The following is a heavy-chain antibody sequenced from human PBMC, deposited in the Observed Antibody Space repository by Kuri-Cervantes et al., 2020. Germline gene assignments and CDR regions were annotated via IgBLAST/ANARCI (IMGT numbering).Heavy chain of an antibody. J-gene: IGHJ3*02. CDR2: IYYSGST. D-gene: IGHD3-9*01. Sequence: SETLSLTCTVSGGSISSGGYYWSWIRQHPGKGLEWIGYIYYSGSTYYNPSLKSRVTISVDTSKNQFSLKLSSVTAADTSVYYCAVLRYFDYRAFDIWGQGTMVTVSS. CDR3: AVLRYFDYRAFDI. V-gene: IGHV4-31*03. CDR1: GGSISSGGYY.